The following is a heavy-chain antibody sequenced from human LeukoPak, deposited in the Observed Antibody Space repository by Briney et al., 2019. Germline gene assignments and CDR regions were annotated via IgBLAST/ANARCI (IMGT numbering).Heavy chain of an antibody. CDR2: IYPGDSDT. CDR3: ARGHHDYFDY. J-gene: IGHJ4*02. Sequence: GESLKISCRGSGYSFTSYWIGWVRQMPGKGLEWMGIIYPGDSDTKYGPSFQGQVTISADKSISTAYLQWSGLKASDTAMYYCARGHHDYFDYWGQGTLVTVSS. V-gene: IGHV5-51*01. CDR1: GYSFTSYW.